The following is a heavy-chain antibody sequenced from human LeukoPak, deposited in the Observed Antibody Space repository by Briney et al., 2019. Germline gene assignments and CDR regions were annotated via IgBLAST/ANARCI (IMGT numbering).Heavy chain of an antibody. CDR3: ARDAPPTAPHSAVDY. Sequence: GGSLTRSCAASGFPFSSYEMNWVRQGPGKGLVWVLYISRRGRTISYADSVKGRFTISRDDATNSLYLKMNSLRAEDTAVYYCARDAPPTAPHSAVDYWGQGTLVTVSS. V-gene: IGHV3-48*03. J-gene: IGHJ4*02. CDR2: ISRRGRTI. CDR1: GFPFSSYE. D-gene: IGHD5-18*01.